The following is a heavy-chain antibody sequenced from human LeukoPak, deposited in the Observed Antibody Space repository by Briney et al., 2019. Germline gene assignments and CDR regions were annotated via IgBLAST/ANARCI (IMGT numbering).Heavy chain of an antibody. CDR3: ARGGGGIYGSGSFDY. D-gene: IGHD3-10*01. Sequence: GGSLRLSCAASGFTVSSNYMSWVRQAPGKGLEWVSVIYSGGSTYYADSVKGRFTISRDNSKNTLYLQMNSLRAEDTAVYYCARGGGGIYGSGSFDYWGQGTLVTVSS. CDR1: GFTVSSNY. J-gene: IGHJ4*02. CDR2: IYSGGST. V-gene: IGHV3-53*01.